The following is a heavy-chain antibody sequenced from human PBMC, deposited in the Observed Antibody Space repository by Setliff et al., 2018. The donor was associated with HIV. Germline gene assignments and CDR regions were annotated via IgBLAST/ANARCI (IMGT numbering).Heavy chain of an antibody. CDR3: ARGEQLVLNGAFDI. CDR2: ISAYNGDS. J-gene: IGHJ3*02. Sequence: ASVKVSCKASGYTFSSYGISWVRQAPGQGLEWMGWISAYNGDSNYAQKVQGRITLTTDTATSTAYMDLSSLTSDDTAMYYCARGEQLVLNGAFDIWGQGTVVTVS. V-gene: IGHV1-18*01. CDR1: GYTFSSYG. D-gene: IGHD6-6*01.